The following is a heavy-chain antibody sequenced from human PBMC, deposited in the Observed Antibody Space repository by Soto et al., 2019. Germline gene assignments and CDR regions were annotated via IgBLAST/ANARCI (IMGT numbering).Heavy chain of an antibody. CDR2: IYDTGRT. CDR1: GGSISTTRFS. V-gene: IGHV4-39*01. Sequence: QLHLQESGPGLVKPSETLSLTCTVSGGSISTTRFSWAWIRQPPGKGLEWIGGIYDTGRTAYNPCLRSRVTISVDLPKIDFSLKLRSVTAADTAVYHCARYNVWGQGPLVTVYS. CDR3: ARYNV. D-gene: IGHD1-1*01. J-gene: IGHJ4*02.